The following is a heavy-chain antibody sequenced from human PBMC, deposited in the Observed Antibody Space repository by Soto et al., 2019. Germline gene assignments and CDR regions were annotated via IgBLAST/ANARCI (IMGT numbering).Heavy chain of an antibody. CDR1: GFTLSDYY. CDR2: ISSSSSYT. CDR3: ARGIPRRPADYYYYYGMDA. D-gene: IGHD2-2*02. Sequence: GGSLRLSCAASGFTLSDYYMSWIRQAPGKGLEWVSYISSSSSYTNYADSVKGRFTISRDNAKNSLYLQMNSLRAEDTAVYYCARGIPRRPADYYYYYGMDAWGQGTTVTVSS. J-gene: IGHJ6*02. V-gene: IGHV3-11*06.